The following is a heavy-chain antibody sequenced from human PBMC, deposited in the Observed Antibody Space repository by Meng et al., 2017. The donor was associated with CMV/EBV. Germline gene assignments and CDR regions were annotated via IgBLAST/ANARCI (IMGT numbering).Heavy chain of an antibody. CDR2: IIPILGIA. D-gene: IGHD6-6*01. CDR3: ARCNVEDSSSSWDYYYGMDV. J-gene: IGHJ6*02. CDR1: GGTFSSYA. Sequence: SVKVFCKASGGTFSSYAISWVRQAPGQGLEWMGGIIPILGIANYAQKFQGRVTITADKSTSTAYMELSSLRSEDTAVYYCARCNVEDSSSSWDYYYGMDVWGQGTTVTVSS. V-gene: IGHV1-69*10.